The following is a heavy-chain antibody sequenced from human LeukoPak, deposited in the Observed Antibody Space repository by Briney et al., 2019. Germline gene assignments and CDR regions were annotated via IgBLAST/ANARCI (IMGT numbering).Heavy chain of an antibody. J-gene: IGHJ4*02. D-gene: IGHD4-17*01. CDR2: ISGSGGST. V-gene: IGHV3-23*01. CDR3: ATTYGDYVFDY. Sequence: GGSLRLSCAASGFTFSSYAMSWVRQAPGKGLEWVSAISGSGGSTYYADSVKGRFTFSRDNSKNTLYLQMNSLRAEDTAVYYCATTYGDYVFDYWGQGTLVTVSS. CDR1: GFTFSSYA.